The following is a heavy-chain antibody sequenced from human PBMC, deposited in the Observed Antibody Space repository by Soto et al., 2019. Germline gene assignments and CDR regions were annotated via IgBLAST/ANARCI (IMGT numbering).Heavy chain of an antibody. D-gene: IGHD3-22*01. Sequence: ASGKGSCKASGYTFTSSYMHWGRQAPGQGLDWMGIINPSGGSTSYAQKFQGRVTMTRDTSTSTVYMELSSLRSEDTAVYYCARDKSGVITMKPFDYWGQGTLVTVSS. CDR3: ARDKSGVITMKPFDY. J-gene: IGHJ4*02. CDR2: INPSGGST. V-gene: IGHV1-46*01. CDR1: GYTFTSSY.